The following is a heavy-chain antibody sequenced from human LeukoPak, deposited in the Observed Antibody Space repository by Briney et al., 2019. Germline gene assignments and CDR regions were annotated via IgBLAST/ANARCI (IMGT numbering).Heavy chain of an antibody. V-gene: IGHV1-8*03. CDR3: ARVRAYGDYRIDY. CDR1: GYTFTSYD. J-gene: IGHJ4*02. CDR2: MNPNSGNT. Sequence: ASVKVSCKASGYTFTSYDINWVRQATGQGLEWMGWMNPNSGNTGYAQKFQGRVTITRNTSISTAYMELSSLRSEDTAVYYCARVRAYGDYRIDYWGQGALVTVSS. D-gene: IGHD4-17*01.